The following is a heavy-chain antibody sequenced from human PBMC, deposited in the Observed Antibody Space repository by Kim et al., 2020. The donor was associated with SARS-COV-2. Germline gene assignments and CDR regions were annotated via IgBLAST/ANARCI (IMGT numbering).Heavy chain of an antibody. CDR2: ISYDGSNK. V-gene: IGHV3-30*04. D-gene: IGHD3-10*01. CDR3: ARDLRDGSGYYYYGMDV. Sequence: GGSLRLSCAASGFTLSSDAMHWVRQAPGKGPEWVAVISYDGSNKYYADSVKGRFTISRDNSKNTLYLQMNSLRAEDTAVYYCARDLRDGSGYYYYGMDVWGQGTTVTVSS. J-gene: IGHJ6*02. CDR1: GFTLSSDA.